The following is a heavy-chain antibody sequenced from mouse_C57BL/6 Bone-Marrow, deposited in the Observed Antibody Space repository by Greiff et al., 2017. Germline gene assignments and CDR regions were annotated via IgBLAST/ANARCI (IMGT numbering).Heavy chain of an antibody. D-gene: IGHD2-4*01. J-gene: IGHJ3*01. CDR3: ARWDDYDRFAY. V-gene: IGHV7-3*01. Sequence: EVQRVESGGGLVQPGGSLSLSCAASGFTFTDYYMSWVRQPPGKALEWLGFIRNKANGYTTEYSASVKGRFTISRDNSQSILYLQMNALRAEDSATYYCARWDDYDRFAYWGQGTLVTVSA. CDR1: GFTFTDYY. CDR2: IRNKANGYTT.